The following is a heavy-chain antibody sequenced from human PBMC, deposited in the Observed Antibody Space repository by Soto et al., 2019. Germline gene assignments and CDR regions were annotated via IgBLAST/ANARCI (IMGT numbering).Heavy chain of an antibody. Sequence: GGSLRLSCAASGFTFSSYWMSWVRQAPGKGLEWAANIKQDGSEKYYVDSVKGRFTISRDNAKNSLYLQMNSPRAEDTAVYYCARDRKPGLFDYWGQGTLVTVSS. CDR3: ARDRKPGLFDY. V-gene: IGHV3-7*04. CDR2: IKQDGSEK. J-gene: IGHJ4*02. CDR1: GFTFSSYW.